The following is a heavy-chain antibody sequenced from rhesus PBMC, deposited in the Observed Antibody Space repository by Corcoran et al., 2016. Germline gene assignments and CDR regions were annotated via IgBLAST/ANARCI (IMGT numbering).Heavy chain of an antibody. J-gene: IGHJ4*01. V-gene: IGHV4-160*01. CDR1: GGSISSSY. CDR2: FYGSGGRT. D-gene: IGHD2-21*01. CDR3: AREVCTGSGCYAIYFDY. Sequence: QLQLQESGPGLVKPSETLSVTCAVSGGSISSSYWSWIRQAPGKGLEWIGYFYGSGGRTDYNPSLKSLVTSATETSNTQFSLKLSAVTAPDTAVYYCAREVCTGSGCYAIYFDYWGQGVLVTVSS.